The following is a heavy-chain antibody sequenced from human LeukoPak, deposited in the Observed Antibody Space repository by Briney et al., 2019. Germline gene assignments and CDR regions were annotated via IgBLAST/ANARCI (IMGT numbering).Heavy chain of an antibody. CDR3: ATAPQYYDYVWGSYRPNWFDP. Sequence: ASVKVSCKDPGYTLTELSMHWVRQAPGKGLEWMGGFDPEDGETIYAQKFQGRVTMTEDTSTDTAYMELSSLRSEDTAVYYCATAPQYYDYVWGSYRPNWFDPWGQGTLVTVSS. CDR1: GYTLTELS. D-gene: IGHD3-16*02. CDR2: FDPEDGET. V-gene: IGHV1-24*01. J-gene: IGHJ5*02.